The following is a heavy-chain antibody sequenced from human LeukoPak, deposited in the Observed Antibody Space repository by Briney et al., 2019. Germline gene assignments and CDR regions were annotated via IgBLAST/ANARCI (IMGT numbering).Heavy chain of an antibody. CDR2: IYSGGST. CDR1: GFTVSSNY. V-gene: IGHV3-53*01. J-gene: IGHJ4*02. CDR3: AKDSSGWYHYFDY. D-gene: IGHD6-19*01. Sequence: GGSLRLSCAASGFTVSSNYMSGVRQAPGEGLEWVSVIYSGGSTYYADSVKGRFTISRDNSKNTLYLQMNSLRAEDTAVYYCAKDSSGWYHYFDYWGQGTLVTVSS.